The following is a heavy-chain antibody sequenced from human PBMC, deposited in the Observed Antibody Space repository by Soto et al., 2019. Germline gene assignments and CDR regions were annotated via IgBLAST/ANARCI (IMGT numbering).Heavy chain of an antibody. D-gene: IGHD3-22*01. V-gene: IGHV2-5*01. CDR3: AHAPYYNDYSGGLNWFGP. Sequence: GSGPTLVNPTQTLTLTCSVSGFSLSTSGVGVGWIRQPPGQALEWLALIYWNDDKRYSPSLKSRLTITKDTSKNQVVLTMTNMDPVDTATYYCAHAPYYNDYSGGLNWFGPWGQGALVTVPQ. J-gene: IGHJ5*02. CDR2: IYWNDDK. CDR1: GFSLSTSGVG.